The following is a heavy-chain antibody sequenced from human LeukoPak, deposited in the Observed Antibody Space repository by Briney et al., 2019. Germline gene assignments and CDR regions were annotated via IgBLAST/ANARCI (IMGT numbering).Heavy chain of an antibody. J-gene: IGHJ3*02. Sequence: SETLSLTCTVSGGSISSYYWSWIRQAPGKGLEWIGYIYYSGSTNYNPSLKSRVTISVDTSKNQFSLKLSSVTAADTAAYYCARVDCSSTSCYGVWAFDIWGQGTMVTVSS. D-gene: IGHD2-2*01. CDR1: GGSISSYY. V-gene: IGHV4-59*01. CDR2: IYYSGST. CDR3: ARVDCSSTSCYGVWAFDI.